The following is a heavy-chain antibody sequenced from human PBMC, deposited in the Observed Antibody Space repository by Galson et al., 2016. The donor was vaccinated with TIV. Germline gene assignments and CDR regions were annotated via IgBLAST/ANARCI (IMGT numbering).Heavy chain of an antibody. J-gene: IGHJ4*02. CDR3: AREPRSGNYFDY. V-gene: IGHV5-51*03. D-gene: IGHD2-15*01. Sequence: QSGAEVKKPGESLKISCKGSGYSFASYWIGWVRQMPGKGLECMGVIYPGDSDTRYSPTFQGQVTISADKSLSTAYLQWSSLKASDTAMYYCAREPRSGNYFDYWGQGALVTGSS. CDR2: IYPGDSDT. CDR1: GYSFASYW.